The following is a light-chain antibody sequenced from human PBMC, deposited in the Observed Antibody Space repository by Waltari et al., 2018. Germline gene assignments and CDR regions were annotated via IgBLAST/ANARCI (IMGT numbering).Light chain of an antibody. CDR1: SSDGGGYNS. Sequence: QSALTQTPSASGSPGPSVTLPSTGPSSDGGGYNSVSWYQQPPGKAPKLMIYEVSKRPSGVPDRFSGSKSGNTASLTVSGLQAEDEADYYCSSYAGSNNLVFGGGTKLTVL. V-gene: IGLV2-8*01. CDR2: EVS. CDR3: SSYAGSNNLV. J-gene: IGLJ2*01.